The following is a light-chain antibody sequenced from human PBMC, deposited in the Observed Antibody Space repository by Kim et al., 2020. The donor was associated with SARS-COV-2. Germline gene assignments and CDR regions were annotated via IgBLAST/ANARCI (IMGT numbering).Light chain of an antibody. J-gene: IGKJ3*01. CDR1: QSVSSNY. CDR3: QQYGSSPFT. V-gene: IGKV3-20*01. CDR2: GAS. Sequence: EIVLTQSPGTLSLSPGQRATLSCRASQSVSSNYLAWYQQKPGQAPRLLIYGASRRATDSLDRFSGSGSGTDFTLTISRLEPEDFAVYYCQQYGSSPFTFGPGTKVDIK.